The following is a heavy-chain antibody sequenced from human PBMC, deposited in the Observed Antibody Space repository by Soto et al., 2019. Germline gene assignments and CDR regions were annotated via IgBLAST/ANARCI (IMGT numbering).Heavy chain of an antibody. Sequence: TLSLTCSVSGVSLTSGTYYWSWIRQHPGKGLEWIGYIFYSGSTDYNPSLKSRVNISVDTSKNQFPLKLSSVTAADTAVYYCASTEDFFDYWGQGTLVTVSS. CDR2: IFYSGST. CDR1: GVSLTSGTYY. CDR3: ASTEDFFDY. V-gene: IGHV4-31*03. J-gene: IGHJ4*02.